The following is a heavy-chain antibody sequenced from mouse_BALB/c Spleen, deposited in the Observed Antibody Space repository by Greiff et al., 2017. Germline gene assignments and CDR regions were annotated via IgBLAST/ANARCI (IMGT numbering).Heavy chain of an antibody. CDR2: IDPSDSET. CDR3: AGGLSGYGAHCTAMDY. CDR1: GYTFTSYW. V-gene: IGHV1-61*01. Sequence: VKLEESGAELVRPGASVKLSCKASGYTFTSYWMNWVKQRPGQGLEWIGMIDPSDSETHYNQKFKDKATLTVDKSSSTAYMQLSSLTSEDSAVYYCAGGLSGYGAHCTAMDYWGQGTSVTVSS. D-gene: IGHD1-1*02. J-gene: IGHJ4*01.